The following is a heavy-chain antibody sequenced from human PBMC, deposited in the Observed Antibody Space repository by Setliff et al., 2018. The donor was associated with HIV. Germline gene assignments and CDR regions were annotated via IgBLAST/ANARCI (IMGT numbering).Heavy chain of an antibody. CDR3: ARDLYGSGWYGLYYYGMDV. J-gene: IGHJ6*02. CDR2: IYYSGST. V-gene: IGHV4-39*07. CDR1: GGSISSSSYY. Sequence: PSETLSLTCTVSGGSISSSSYYWGWIRQPPGKGLEWIGSIYYSGSTYYNPSLKSRVTISVDTSKNQFSLKLSSVTAADTAVYYCARDLYGSGWYGLYYYGMDVWGQGTTVTVSS. D-gene: IGHD6-19*01.